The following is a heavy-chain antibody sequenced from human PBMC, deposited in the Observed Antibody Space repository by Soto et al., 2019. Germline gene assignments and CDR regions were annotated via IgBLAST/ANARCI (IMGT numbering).Heavy chain of an antibody. J-gene: IGHJ4*02. D-gene: IGHD1-7*01. CDR1: GYTFTSFG. CDR3: AREMELLYYFDY. Sequence: GASVKVSCKASGYTFTSFGISWVRQAPGQGLEWMGWISAYNGNTNYAQKLQGRVTMTTDTSTSTAYMELRSLRPDDTAVYYCAREMELLYYFDYWGQGTLVTVSS. CDR2: ISAYNGNT. V-gene: IGHV1-18*01.